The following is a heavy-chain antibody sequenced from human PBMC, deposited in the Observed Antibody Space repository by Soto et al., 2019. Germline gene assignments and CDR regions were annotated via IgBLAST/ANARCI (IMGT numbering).Heavy chain of an antibody. Sequence: VQLLESGGGLVQPGGSLRLSCAASGFTFSSYAMSWVRQAPGKGLEWVSAISGSGGSTYYADSVKGRFTISRDNSKNTLYLQMNSLRAEDTAVYYCAKDRYYDYIWGSLNLDYWGQGTLVTVSS. D-gene: IGHD3-16*01. CDR1: GFTFSSYA. J-gene: IGHJ4*02. CDR3: AKDRYYDYIWGSLNLDY. V-gene: IGHV3-23*01. CDR2: ISGSGGST.